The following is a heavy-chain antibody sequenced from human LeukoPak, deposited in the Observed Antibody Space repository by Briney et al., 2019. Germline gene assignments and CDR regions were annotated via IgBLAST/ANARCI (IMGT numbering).Heavy chain of an antibody. Sequence: ASVKVSCKGSGYTLTELSMHWVRQAPGKGLEWMGGFEPEDGETIYAQKFQGRVTLTEDTSTDTAYMELSSLRSADTAMYYCAINAYCSSNSCWGNYYYYYMDVWGKGTTVTVSS. CDR3: AINAYCSSNSCWGNYYYYYMDV. J-gene: IGHJ6*03. V-gene: IGHV1-24*01. CDR2: FEPEDGET. D-gene: IGHD2-2*01. CDR1: GYTLTELS.